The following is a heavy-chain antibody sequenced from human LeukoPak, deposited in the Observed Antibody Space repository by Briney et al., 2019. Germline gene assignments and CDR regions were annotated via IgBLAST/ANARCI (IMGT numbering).Heavy chain of an antibody. CDR1: GGSFSGYY. CDR3: ARDYDILTGYSTYNWFDP. J-gene: IGHJ5*02. CDR2: INHSGST. Sequence: SETLSLTCAVYGGSFSGYYWSWIRQPPGKGLEWIGEINHSGSTYYNPSLKSRVTISVDTSKNQFSLKLSSVTAADTAVYYCARDYDILTGYSTYNWFDPWGQGTLVTVSS. V-gene: IGHV4-34*01. D-gene: IGHD3-9*01.